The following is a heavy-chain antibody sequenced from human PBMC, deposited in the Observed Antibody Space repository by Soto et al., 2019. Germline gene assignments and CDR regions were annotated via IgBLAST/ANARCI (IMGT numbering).Heavy chain of an antibody. CDR1: GFTFSSYG. CDR2: IWYDGSNK. Sequence: VGSLRLSWAASGFTFSSYGMHWVRQAPGKGLEWVAVIWYDGSNKYYADSVKGRFTISRDNSKNTLYLQMNSLRAEDTAVYYCARDRPQPTGYYYGMDVWGQGTTVTVSS. V-gene: IGHV3-33*01. CDR3: ARDRPQPTGYYYGMDV. J-gene: IGHJ6*02. D-gene: IGHD1-1*01.